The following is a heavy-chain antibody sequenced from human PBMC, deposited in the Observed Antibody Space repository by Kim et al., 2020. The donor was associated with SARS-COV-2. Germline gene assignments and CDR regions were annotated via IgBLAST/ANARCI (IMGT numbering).Heavy chain of an antibody. J-gene: IGHJ4*02. CDR1: GYTFTSYG. CDR2: ISAYNCNT. V-gene: IGHV1-18*01. D-gene: IGHD3-22*01. Sequence: ASVKVSCKASGYTFTSYGISWVRQAPGQGLEWMGWISAYNCNTNYAQKLQGRVTMTTDTSTSTAYMELRSLRSDDTAVYYCARETDYYDSSGYYRAFDYWGQGTLVTVSS. CDR3: ARETDYYDSSGYYRAFDY.